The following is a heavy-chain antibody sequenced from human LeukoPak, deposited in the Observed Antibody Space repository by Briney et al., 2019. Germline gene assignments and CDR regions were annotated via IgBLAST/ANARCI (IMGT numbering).Heavy chain of an antibody. D-gene: IGHD6-13*01. CDR2: INHSGST. J-gene: IGHJ6*03. Sequence: SETLSLTCAVYGGSFSGYYWSWIRQPPGKGLEWIGEINHSGSTNYNPSLKSRVTISVDTSKNHSSLKLSSVTAADTAVYYCARRAAAGRRLAYYYMDVWGKGTTVTVSS. CDR1: GGSFSGYY. CDR3: ARRAAAGRRLAYYYMDV. V-gene: IGHV4-34*01.